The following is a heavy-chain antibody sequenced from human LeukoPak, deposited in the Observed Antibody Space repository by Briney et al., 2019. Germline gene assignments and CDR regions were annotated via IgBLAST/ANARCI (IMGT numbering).Heavy chain of an antibody. CDR3: ARHLSGSYSYYYYYMDV. Sequence: SQTLSLTCTVSGYSISNGYDWGWIRQPPGKGLEWIWSMFFSGSTYYNPSLKRRVTISVDTSKNQFSLKLSSVTGADTAVYYCARHLSGSYSYYYYYMDVWGKGTTVTVSS. V-gene: IGHV4-38-2*02. CDR1: GYSISNGYD. D-gene: IGHD1-26*01. J-gene: IGHJ6*03. CDR2: MFFSGST.